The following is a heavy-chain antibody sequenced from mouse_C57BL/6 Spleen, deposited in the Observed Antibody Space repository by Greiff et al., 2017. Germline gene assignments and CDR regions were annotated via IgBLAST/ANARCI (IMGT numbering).Heavy chain of an antibody. CDR1: GYTFTSYW. CDR3: ARDYYPLRDFDY. CDR2: IYPGSGST. J-gene: IGHJ2*01. Sequence: VQLQQSGAELVKPGASVKMSCKASGYTFTSYWITWVKQRPGQGLEWIGDIYPGSGSTNYNEKFKSKATLTVDTSSSTAYMQLSSLTSEDSAVYYCARDYYPLRDFDYWGQGTTLTVSS. V-gene: IGHV1-55*01. D-gene: IGHD2-1*01.